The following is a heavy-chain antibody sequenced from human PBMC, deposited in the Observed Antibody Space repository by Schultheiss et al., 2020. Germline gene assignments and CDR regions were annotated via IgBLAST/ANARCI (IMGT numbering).Heavy chain of an antibody. CDR1: GFSLSTPTMG. CDR3: AHTPDVDTAMVYFDY. Sequence: SGPTLVKPTQTLTLTCTFSGFSLSTPTMGVGWIRQPPGKALEWLALIYWDDDKRYSPSLKSRLTITKDTSKNQVVLTMTNMDPVDTATYYCAHTPDVDTAMVYFDYWGQGTLVTVSS. D-gene: IGHD5-18*01. CDR2: IYWDDDK. V-gene: IGHV2-5*02. J-gene: IGHJ4*02.